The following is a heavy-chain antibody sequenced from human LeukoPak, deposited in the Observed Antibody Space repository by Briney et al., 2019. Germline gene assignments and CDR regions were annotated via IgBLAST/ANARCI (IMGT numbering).Heavy chain of an antibody. V-gene: IGHV4-59*12. Sequence: SETLSLTCTVSGGSISSYYWSWIRQPPGKGLEWIGYIYYSGSTNYNPSLKSRVTISVDTSKNQFSLKLSSVTAADTAVYYCAREGGLDYYDSSGYPDYWGQGTLVTVSS. CDR2: IYYSGST. CDR3: AREGGLDYYDSSGYPDY. D-gene: IGHD3-22*01. CDR1: GGSISSYY. J-gene: IGHJ4*02.